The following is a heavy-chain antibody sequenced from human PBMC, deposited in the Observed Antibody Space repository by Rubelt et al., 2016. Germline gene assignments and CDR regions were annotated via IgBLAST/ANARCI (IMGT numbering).Heavy chain of an antibody. V-gene: IGHV1-2*06. CDR2: IYPDNGDT. Sequence: QVQLVQSGSELKKPGASVKVSCKASGYTFTSYAMNWVRQAPGQGLEWMGRIYPDNGDTDFAQKFQGRVTMTRDRSISTAYMELNRLTSDDTAVYYCARALGEVTPGYWGQGTLVTVSS. CDR1: GYTFTSYA. CDR3: ARALGEVTPGY. D-gene: IGHD3-16*01. J-gene: IGHJ4*02.